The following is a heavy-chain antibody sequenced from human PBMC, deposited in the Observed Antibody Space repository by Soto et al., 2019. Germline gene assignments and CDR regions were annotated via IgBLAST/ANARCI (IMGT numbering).Heavy chain of an antibody. Sequence: GGSLRLSCAASGFTFSSYAMHWVRQAPGKGLEWVAVISYDGSTKYYADSVKGRFTISRDNSKNTLYLQMNSLRAEDTAVYYCEARVREEVAGFFDYWGQGTLVTVSS. V-gene: IGHV3-30-3*01. D-gene: IGHD6-19*01. J-gene: IGHJ4*02. CDR3: EARVREEVAGFFDY. CDR2: ISYDGSTK. CDR1: GFTFSSYA.